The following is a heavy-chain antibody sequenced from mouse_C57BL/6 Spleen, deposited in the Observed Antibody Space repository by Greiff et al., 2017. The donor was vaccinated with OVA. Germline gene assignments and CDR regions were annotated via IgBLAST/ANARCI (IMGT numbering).Heavy chain of an antibody. CDR1: GYTFTTYP. CDR3: ARGFYYYGSSYGGYFDV. Sequence: VQGVESGAELVKPGASVKMSCKASGYTFTTYPIEWMKQNHGKSLEWIGNFHPYNDDTKYNEKFKGKATLTVEKSSSTVYLELSRLTSDDSAVYYCARGFYYYGSSYGGYFDVWGTGTTVTVSS. V-gene: IGHV1-47*01. D-gene: IGHD1-1*01. J-gene: IGHJ1*03. CDR2: FHPYNDDT.